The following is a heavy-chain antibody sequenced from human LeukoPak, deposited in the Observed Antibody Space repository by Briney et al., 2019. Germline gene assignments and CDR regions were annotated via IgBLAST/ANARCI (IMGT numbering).Heavy chain of an antibody. V-gene: IGHV1-2*02. CDR1: GYSFTSYY. D-gene: IGHD3-10*01. J-gene: IGHJ4*02. Sequence: ASVKVSCKTSGYSFTSYYIHWVRQAPGQGLEWMGWINPNSGGTNYAQKFQGRVTMTRDTSISTAYMELSRLRSDDTAVYYCALGPLDFRGNYFDYWGQGTLVTVSS. CDR3: ALGPLDFRGNYFDY. CDR2: INPNSGGT.